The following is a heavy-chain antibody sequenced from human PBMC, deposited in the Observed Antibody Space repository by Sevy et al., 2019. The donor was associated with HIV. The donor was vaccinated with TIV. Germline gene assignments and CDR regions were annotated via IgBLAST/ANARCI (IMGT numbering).Heavy chain of an antibody. CDR2: IRFDGSMK. Sequence: GGSLRLSSAASGFRFSDYGMHWVRQAPGKGLEWVSLIRFDGSMKYIADSVKGRFTISRDKVKDTLYLQMNSLRPEDTAVYYCAKDHYDYRTGYYGYYGMDVWGQGTTVTVSS. CDR3: AKDHYDYRTGYYGYYGMDV. D-gene: IGHD3-3*01. CDR1: GFRFSDYG. J-gene: IGHJ6*02. V-gene: IGHV3-30*02.